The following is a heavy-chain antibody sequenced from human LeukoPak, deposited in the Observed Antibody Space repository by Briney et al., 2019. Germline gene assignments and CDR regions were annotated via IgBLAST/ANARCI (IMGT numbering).Heavy chain of an antibody. V-gene: IGHV3-21*04. J-gene: IGHJ6*03. Sequence: GGSLRLSCAAPGFTFSRYSMNGVRQAPGKGLEGVSSVCSSSSYIYYAGSVKGRFTISRDNAKNSLYLQMNSLSADDSAVYLCLEAPTNYYYMDVWGKGTTLTVSS. CDR1: GFTFSRYS. D-gene: IGHD3-16*01. CDR3: LEAPTNYYYMDV. CDR2: VCSSSSYI.